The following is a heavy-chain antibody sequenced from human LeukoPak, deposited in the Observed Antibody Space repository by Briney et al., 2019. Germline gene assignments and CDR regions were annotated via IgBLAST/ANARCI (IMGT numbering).Heavy chain of an antibody. V-gene: IGHV3-30*18. J-gene: IGHJ4*02. CDR3: AKDLQNTAMVLDY. D-gene: IGHD5-18*01. CDR2: ISHDGSNN. CDR1: GFTFSGYG. Sequence: GVYLRLSCAASGFTFSGYGMHWVRQAPGKGLEWVAVISHDGSNNYYADSVKGQFTISRDNSKNTLYLQMNSLRAEDTAVYYCAKDLQNTAMVLDYWGQGTLVTVSS.